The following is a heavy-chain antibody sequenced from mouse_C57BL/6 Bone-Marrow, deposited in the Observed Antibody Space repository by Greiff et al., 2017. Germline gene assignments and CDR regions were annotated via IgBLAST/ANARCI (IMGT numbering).Heavy chain of an antibody. J-gene: IGHJ3*01. Sequence: VQLQQSGAELARPGASVKMSCKASGYTFTSYTMHWVKQRPGQGLEWIGYINPSSGYTKYNQKFKDKATLTADKSSSTAYMQLSSLTSEDSAGYYCARSGYYSSFVFACGGKETLVTVSA. CDR2: INPSSGYT. CDR1: GYTFTSYT. CDR3: ARSGYYSSFVFAC. D-gene: IGHD2-5*01. V-gene: IGHV1-4*01.